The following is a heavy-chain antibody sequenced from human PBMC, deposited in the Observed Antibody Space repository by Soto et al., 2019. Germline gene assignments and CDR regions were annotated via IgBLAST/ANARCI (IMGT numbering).Heavy chain of an antibody. V-gene: IGHV1-18*01. CDR3: ARDYSRSWYRWFNP. D-gene: IGHD6-13*01. Sequence: ASVKVSCKASGYTFTTYGISWVRQAPGQGLEWMGWISAYNGNTNYAQKVQGRVTMTTDTSTSTAYMELRSLRSDDTAVYYCARDYSRSWYRWFNPWGQGTLVTVSS. CDR1: GYTFTTYG. J-gene: IGHJ5*02. CDR2: ISAYNGNT.